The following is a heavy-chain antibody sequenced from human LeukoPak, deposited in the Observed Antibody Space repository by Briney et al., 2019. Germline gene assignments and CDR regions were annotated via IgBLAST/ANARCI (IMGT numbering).Heavy chain of an antibody. CDR2: IYSGGST. Sequence: GGSRRLSCAASGFTFSNYWMSWVRQAPGKGLEWVSVIYSGGSTYYADSVKGRFTISRDNSKNTLYLQMNSLRAEDTAVYYCARGGPAAGRFEYWGQGTLVTVSS. CDR3: ARGGPAAGRFEY. V-gene: IGHV3-66*01. CDR1: GFTFSNYW. J-gene: IGHJ4*02. D-gene: IGHD6-13*01.